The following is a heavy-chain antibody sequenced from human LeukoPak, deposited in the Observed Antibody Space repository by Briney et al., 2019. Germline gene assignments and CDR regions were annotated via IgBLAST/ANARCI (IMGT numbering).Heavy chain of an antibody. Sequence: SGTLSLTCDVSGGSISSGYWWSWVRQPPGKGLEWIGSIYYSGSTYYNPSLKSRVTISVDTSKNQFSLKLSSVTAADTAVYYCATPYGGKGYYYYMDVWGKGTTVTVSS. CDR1: GGSISSGYW. J-gene: IGHJ6*03. V-gene: IGHV4-4*02. CDR2: IYYSGST. D-gene: IGHD4-23*01. CDR3: ATPYGGKGYYYYMDV.